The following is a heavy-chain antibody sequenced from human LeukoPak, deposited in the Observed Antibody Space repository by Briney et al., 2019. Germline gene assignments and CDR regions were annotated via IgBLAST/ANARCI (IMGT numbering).Heavy chain of an antibody. CDR2: IYPGDSDT. Sequence: GASLKISCKGSGYKFSNYWIGWVRQVPGKGLEWVGIIYPGDSDTRYSPSFQGQVTISADKSISTAYLQWSSLKASDTAMYYCARARIVGANSAFDIWGQGTMVTVSS. V-gene: IGHV5-51*01. J-gene: IGHJ3*02. CDR3: ARARIVGANSAFDI. CDR1: GYKFSNYW. D-gene: IGHD1-26*01.